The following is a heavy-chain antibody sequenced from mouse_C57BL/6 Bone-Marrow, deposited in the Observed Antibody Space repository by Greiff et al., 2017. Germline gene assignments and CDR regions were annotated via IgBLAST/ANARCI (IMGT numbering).Heavy chain of an antibody. CDR2: IYPGDGDT. CDR3: ASLYYGNYGYYYAMDY. J-gene: IGHJ4*01. D-gene: IGHD2-1*01. V-gene: IGHV1-80*01. Sequence: QVTLKVSGAELVKPGASVKISCKASGYAFSSYWMNWVKQRPGKGLEWIGQIYPGDGDTNYNGKFKGKATLTADKSSSTAYMQLSSLTSEDSAVYFCASLYYGNYGYYYAMDYWGQGTSVTVSS. CDR1: GYAFSSYW.